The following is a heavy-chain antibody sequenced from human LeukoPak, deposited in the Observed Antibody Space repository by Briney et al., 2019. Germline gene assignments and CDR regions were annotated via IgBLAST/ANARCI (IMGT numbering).Heavy chain of an antibody. CDR1: GGSFSGYY. V-gene: IGHV4-34*01. D-gene: IGHD2-2*01. CDR2: INHSGST. J-gene: IGHJ4*02. CDR3: ARGNGSLVVRYFDY. Sequence: SETLSLTCAVYGGSFSGYYWSWIRQPPGKGLEWIGEINHSGSTNYNPSLKSRVTISVDTSKNQFSLKLSSVTAADTAVYYCARGNGSLVVRYFDYWGQGTLVTVSS.